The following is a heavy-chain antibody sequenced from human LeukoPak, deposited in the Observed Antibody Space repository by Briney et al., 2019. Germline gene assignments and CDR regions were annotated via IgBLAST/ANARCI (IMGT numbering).Heavy chain of an antibody. CDR2: TYYSGTT. D-gene: IGHD2-2*01. Sequence: PETLSLTCTASGGSISSTSYYWGWIRQTPGKGLEWIASTYYSGTTYYNPSLKSRATISVDTSKNRFSLKLSSVTAADTAVYYCARHPLVVPAATYFDYWGPGTLVTVSS. CDR1: GGSISSTSYY. CDR3: ARHPLVVPAATYFDY. V-gene: IGHV4-39*01. J-gene: IGHJ4*02.